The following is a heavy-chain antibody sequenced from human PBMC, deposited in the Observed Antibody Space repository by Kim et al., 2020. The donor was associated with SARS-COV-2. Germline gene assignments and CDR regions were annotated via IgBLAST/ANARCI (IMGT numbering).Heavy chain of an antibody. J-gene: IGHJ4*01. D-gene: IGHD7-27*01. CDR3: ARDEDSYLGQGDYFDY. CDR2: ISYDGSNK. CDR1: GFTFSSYA. V-gene: IGHV3-30-3*01. Sequence: GGSLRLSCAASGFTFSSYAMHWVRQAPGKGLEWVAVISYDGSNKYYADSVKGRFTISRDNSKNTLYLQMNSLRAEDTAVYYCARDEDSYLGQGDYFDYWG.